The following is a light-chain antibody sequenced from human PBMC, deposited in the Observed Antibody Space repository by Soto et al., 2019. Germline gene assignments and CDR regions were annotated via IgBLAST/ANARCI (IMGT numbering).Light chain of an antibody. V-gene: IGKV1-9*01. CDR2: AAS. CDR1: QGISCY. CDR3: QQFNGYPWT. J-gene: IGKJ1*01. Sequence: DIRLTQSPSFLSASVGDRVTITCRASQGISCYLAWYQQKPGKAPKLLIYAASTLQSGVPSRFSGSGSGTEFSLTINSLQPEDVTTYYCQQFNGYPWTFGQGTKVDIK.